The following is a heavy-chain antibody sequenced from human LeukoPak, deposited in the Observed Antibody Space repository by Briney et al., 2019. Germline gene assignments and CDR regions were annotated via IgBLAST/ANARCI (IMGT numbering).Heavy chain of an antibody. V-gene: IGHV3-21*01. CDR2: ISSSSSYI. CDR1: GFTFSSYA. Sequence: PGGSLRLSCAASGFTFSSYAMSWVRQAPGKGLEWVSSISSSSSYIYYADSVKGRFTISRDNAKNSLYLQMNSLRAEDTAVYYCARVSSTSPFDYWGQGTLVTVSS. CDR3: ARVSSTSPFDY. D-gene: IGHD2-2*01. J-gene: IGHJ4*02.